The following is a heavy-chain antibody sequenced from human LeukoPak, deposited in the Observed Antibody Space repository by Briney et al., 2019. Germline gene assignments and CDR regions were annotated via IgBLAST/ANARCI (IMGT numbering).Heavy chain of an antibody. CDR2: ISGSGGST. CDR1: GFTFSSYA. J-gene: IGHJ4*02. V-gene: IGHV3-23*01. CDR3: AKAIGYYGSGSFAIDY. D-gene: IGHD3-10*01. Sequence: PGGSLRLSCTASGFTFSSYAMTWVRQAPGKGLEWVSAISGSGGSTYYADSVKGRFTISRDNSKNTLYVQMNSLRAEDTAVYYCAKAIGYYGSGSFAIDYWGQGTLVTVYS.